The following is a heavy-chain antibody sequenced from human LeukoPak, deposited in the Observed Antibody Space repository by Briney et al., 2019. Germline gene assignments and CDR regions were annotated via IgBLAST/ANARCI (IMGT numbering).Heavy chain of an antibody. CDR2: INHSGST. Sequence: PSETLSLTCAVYGGSFSGYYWSWIRQPPGKGLEWIGEINHSGSTNYNPSLKSRVTISVDTSKNQFSLKLSSVTAADTAVYYCAREREDYYDSSGYHNWFDPWGQGTLVTVSS. J-gene: IGHJ5*02. D-gene: IGHD3-22*01. V-gene: IGHV4-34*01. CDR3: AREREDYYDSSGYHNWFDP. CDR1: GGSFSGYY.